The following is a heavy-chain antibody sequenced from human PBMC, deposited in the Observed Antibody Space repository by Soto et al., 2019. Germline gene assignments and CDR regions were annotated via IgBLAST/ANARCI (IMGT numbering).Heavy chain of an antibody. Sequence: EVQLLESGGGLVQPGESLRLSCAASGFTFSYYWMHWVRQAPGMGLVWVSRIHSDGSSTTYADSVKGRFTISRDNARNTLYLQMNSLIPEDTAVYYCARGDRGAFDLWGQGTVLTVSS. CDR2: IHSDGSST. D-gene: IGHD1-26*01. V-gene: IGHV3-74*01. CDR1: GFTFSYYW. J-gene: IGHJ3*01. CDR3: ARGDRGAFDL.